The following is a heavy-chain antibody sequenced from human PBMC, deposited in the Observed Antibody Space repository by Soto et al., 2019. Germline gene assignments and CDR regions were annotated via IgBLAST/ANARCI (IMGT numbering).Heavy chain of an antibody. D-gene: IGHD2-15*01. V-gene: IGHV3-21*04. CDR1: GFTFSSYS. CDR3: ARVGLSAAFDS. J-gene: IGHJ4*02. CDR2: ISSSSST. Sequence: PGGSLRLSCAASGFTFSSYSMNWVRQAPGKGLEWVSSISSSSSTYYADSVKGRFTISRDNSKNTVYLQMNSLRGEDTAMYYCARVGLSAAFDSWGQGTLVTVSS.